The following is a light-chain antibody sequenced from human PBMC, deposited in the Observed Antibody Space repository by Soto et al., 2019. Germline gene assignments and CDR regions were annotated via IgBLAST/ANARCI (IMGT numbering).Light chain of an antibody. V-gene: IGLV2-14*01. CDR3: SSYSSGSTLGV. J-gene: IGLJ3*02. CDR1: SSDIGGYKY. Sequence: QSVLTQPASVSGSPGQSITIACTVTSSDIGGYKYVSWYQHHSGKVPQLIIYEVNNRPSVVSNRFSDSKSGNTASLTISGLQAEDEAVYYCSSYSSGSTLGVFGGGTKVTVL. CDR2: EVN.